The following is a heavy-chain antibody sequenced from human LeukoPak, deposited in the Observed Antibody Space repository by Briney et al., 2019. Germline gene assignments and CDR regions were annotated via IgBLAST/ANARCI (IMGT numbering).Heavy chain of an antibody. J-gene: IGHJ4*02. CDR1: GFTFSSYW. CDR2: INSDGSST. Sequence: PGGSLRLSCAASGFTFSSYWMHWVRQAPGKGLVWVSRINSDGSSTSYADSVKGRFTIFRDNSKNTLYLQMNSLRAEDTAVYYCAKALERTLYSSSWYGDYWGQGTLVTVSS. D-gene: IGHD6-13*01. CDR3: AKALERTLYSSSWYGDY. V-gene: IGHV3-74*01.